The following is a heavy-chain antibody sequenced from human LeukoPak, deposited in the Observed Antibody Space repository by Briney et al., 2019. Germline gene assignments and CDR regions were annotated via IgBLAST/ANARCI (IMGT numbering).Heavy chain of an antibody. V-gene: IGHV3-11*04. CDR3: AREVYFYDDSGMGGGFDI. D-gene: IGHD3-22*01. J-gene: IGHJ3*02. CDR2: ITTSGSTM. Sequence: GGSLRLSCVASGFKFSDSYMNWIRQAPGKGLEWISYITTSGSTMYYADSVKGRFTVSRDNAKNSLYLQMNSLRAEDTAVYYCAREVYFYDDSGMGGGFDIWGHGTAVTVSS. CDR1: GFKFSDSY.